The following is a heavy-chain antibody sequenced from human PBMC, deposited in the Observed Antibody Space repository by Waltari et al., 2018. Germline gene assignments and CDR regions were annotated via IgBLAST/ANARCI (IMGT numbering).Heavy chain of an antibody. Sequence: EVQLVESGGGLVQPGRSLRLSCAASGFTFDDYAMHWVRQAPGKGLGWGSGISWNSGSRGYAYSVKGRFTISRDNAKSSLYLQMNSLRAEDTALYYCAKRGYSEYYFDYWGQGTLVTVSS. J-gene: IGHJ4*02. V-gene: IGHV3-9*01. CDR2: ISWNSGSR. CDR1: GFTFDDYA. D-gene: IGHD5-18*01. CDR3: AKRGYSEYYFDY.